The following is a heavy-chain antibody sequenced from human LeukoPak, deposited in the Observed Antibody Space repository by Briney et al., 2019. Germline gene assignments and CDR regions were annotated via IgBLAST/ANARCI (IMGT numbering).Heavy chain of an antibody. CDR1: GFTLSDYS. CDR2: ISSSSKYI. V-gene: IGHV3-21*01. D-gene: IGHD6-13*01. CDR3: AKDNVAAAGRYFDY. J-gene: IGHJ4*01. Sequence: RGSRTLSCAASGFTLSDYSMNWVSQAPGKGLEWVSSISSSSKYIYYADSVKGRFTISRDNAKNSLHLQMHSLRAEDTAVYYCAKDNVAAAGRYFDYWGHGNLGSVSS.